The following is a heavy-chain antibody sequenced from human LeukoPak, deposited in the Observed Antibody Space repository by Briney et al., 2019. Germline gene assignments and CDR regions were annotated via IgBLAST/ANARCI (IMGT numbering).Heavy chain of an antibody. Sequence: SVKVSCKASGCTFSSYAISWVRPAPGQGLEWMGGIIPIFGTANYAQKFQGRVTITADESTTTAYMELSSLRLEDTAVYYCARSDVYGSRSYVFDYWGQGTLVTVSS. CDR3: ARSDVYGSRSYVFDY. CDR2: IIPIFGTA. D-gene: IGHD3-10*01. V-gene: IGHV1-69*01. J-gene: IGHJ4*02. CDR1: GCTFSSYA.